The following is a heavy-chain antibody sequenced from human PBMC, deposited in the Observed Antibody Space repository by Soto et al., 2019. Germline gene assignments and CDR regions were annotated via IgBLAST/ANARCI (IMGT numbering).Heavy chain of an antibody. CDR3: AKGYNWNDRAFDI. Sequence: ESGGGVVQPGRSLRLSCAASGFTFSSYGMHWVRQAPGKGLEWVAVIWYDGSNKYYADSVKGRFTISRDNSKNTLYLQMNSLRAEDTAVYYCAKGYNWNDRAFDIWGQGTMVTVSS. J-gene: IGHJ3*02. V-gene: IGHV3-33*06. CDR1: GFTFSSYG. CDR2: IWYDGSNK. D-gene: IGHD1-1*01.